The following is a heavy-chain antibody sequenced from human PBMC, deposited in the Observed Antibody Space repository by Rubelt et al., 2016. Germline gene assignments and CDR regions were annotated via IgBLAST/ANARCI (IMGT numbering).Heavy chain of an antibody. Sequence: QAPGKGLEWVAVISYDGSNKYYADSVKGRFTIYRDNSKNTLYLQMNSLRAEDTAVYYCARRRSYGGNRMGLDYWGQGTLVTVSS. D-gene: IGHD4-23*01. CDR2: ISYDGSNK. J-gene: IGHJ4*02. CDR3: ARRRSYGGNRMGLDY. V-gene: IGHV3-30*04.